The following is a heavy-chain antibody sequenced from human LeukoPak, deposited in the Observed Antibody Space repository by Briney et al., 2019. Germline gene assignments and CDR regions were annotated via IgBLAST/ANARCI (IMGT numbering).Heavy chain of an antibody. CDR1: GGSISSYY. CDR2: IYNSGST. CDR3: ARLGFYDILTGYYPPGGWFAP. D-gene: IGHD3-9*01. J-gene: IGHJ5*02. V-gene: IGHV4-59*08. Sequence: QTSETLSPTCTVSGGSISSYYWSWIRQPPGKGLEWIGYIYNSGSTNYNPSLKSRVTISVDTSKNQFSLKLSSVTAADTAVYYCARLGFYDILTGYYPPGGWFAPWGQGTLVTVSS.